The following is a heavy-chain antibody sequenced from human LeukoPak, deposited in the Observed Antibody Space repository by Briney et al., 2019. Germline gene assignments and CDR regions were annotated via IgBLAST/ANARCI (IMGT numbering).Heavy chain of an antibody. CDR2: ISGGGGST. D-gene: IGHD6-19*01. CDR3: AKDPEVLQWSFDY. J-gene: IGHJ4*02. Sequence: GGSLRLSCAASGFTFSSDAMSWVRQAPGKGLEWVSAISGGGGSTYYAVSVKGRFTISRDNSKNTLFLQMNSLRAEDTAVYFCAKDPEVLQWSFDYWGQGTLVTVSS. CDR1: GFTFSSDA. V-gene: IGHV3-23*01.